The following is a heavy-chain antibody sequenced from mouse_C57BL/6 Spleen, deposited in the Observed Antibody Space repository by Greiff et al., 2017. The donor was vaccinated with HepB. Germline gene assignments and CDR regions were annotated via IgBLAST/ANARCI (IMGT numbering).Heavy chain of an antibody. V-gene: IGHV1-22*01. CDR3: ARGHYGSSFWYFDV. CDR2: INPNNGGT. J-gene: IGHJ1*03. Sequence: VQLQQSGPELLKPGASVKMSCKASGYTFTDYNMHWVKQSHGKSLEWIGHINPNNGGTSHNQKFKGKATLTVNKSSSTAYMALRSLTSEDSAVYYCARGHYGSSFWYFDVWGTGTTVTVSS. D-gene: IGHD1-1*01. CDR1: GYTFTDYN.